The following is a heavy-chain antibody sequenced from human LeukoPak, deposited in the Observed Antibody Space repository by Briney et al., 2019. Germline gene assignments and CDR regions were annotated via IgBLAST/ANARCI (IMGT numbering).Heavy chain of an antibody. J-gene: IGHJ6*03. CDR1: GFTFSSYA. CDR2: ITGSGGNT. CDR3: AREAQQLYYGHYYYYMDV. D-gene: IGHD6-13*01. Sequence: GGSLRLSCAASGFTFSSYAMSWVRQAPGKGLEWVSVITGSGGNTYYADSVKGRFTISRDNSKNTLYLQMNSLRAEDTAVYYCAREAQQLYYGHYYYYMDVWGKGTTVTISS. V-gene: IGHV3-23*01.